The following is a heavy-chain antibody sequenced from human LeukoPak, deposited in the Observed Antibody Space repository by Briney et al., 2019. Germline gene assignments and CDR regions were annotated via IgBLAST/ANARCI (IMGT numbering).Heavy chain of an antibody. CDR3: AKDLIRYFDWSPADY. J-gene: IGHJ4*02. V-gene: IGHV3-23*01. D-gene: IGHD3-9*01. CDR2: ISSSGGST. CDR1: GGSFSDYY. Sequence: PSETLSLTCAVYGGSFSDYYWSWVRQAPGKGLEWVSAISSSGGSTYYADSAKGRFTISRDNSKNTLYLQMNSLRAEDTAVYYCAKDLIRYFDWSPADYWGQGTLVTVSS.